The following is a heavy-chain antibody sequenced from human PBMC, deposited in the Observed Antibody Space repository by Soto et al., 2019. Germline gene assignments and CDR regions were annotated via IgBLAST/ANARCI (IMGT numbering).Heavy chain of an antibody. CDR1: GFTFSSYE. CDR3: ARSSTIFGVVSGLDWFDP. J-gene: IGHJ5*02. D-gene: IGHD3-3*01. Sequence: SLRLSFAASGFTFSSYEMNWARQAPGKGLEWVSYISSSGSTIYYADSVKGRFTISRDNAKNSLYLQMNSLRAEDTAVYYCARSSTIFGVVSGLDWFDPWGQGTLVTVSS. V-gene: IGHV3-48*03. CDR2: ISSSGSTI.